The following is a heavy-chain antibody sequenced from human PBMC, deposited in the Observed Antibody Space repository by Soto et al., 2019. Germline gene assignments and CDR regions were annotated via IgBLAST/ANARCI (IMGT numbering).Heavy chain of an antibody. CDR2: ISGSGGST. Sequence: GGSLRLSCAASGFTFSSYAMSWVRQAPGKGLEWVSAISGSGGSTYHADSVKGRFTISRDNSKNTLYPQMNSLRAEDTAVYYCAKDGIVVVPAATNYYYYYGMDVWGQGTTVTVSS. CDR3: AKDGIVVVPAATNYYYYYGMDV. J-gene: IGHJ6*02. CDR1: GFTFSSYA. D-gene: IGHD2-2*01. V-gene: IGHV3-23*01.